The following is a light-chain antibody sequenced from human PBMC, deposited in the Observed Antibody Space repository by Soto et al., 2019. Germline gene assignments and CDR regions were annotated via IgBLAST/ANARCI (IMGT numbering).Light chain of an antibody. CDR2: EAS. Sequence: DIQMTQSPSTLSASVGDRVTIKFRASQTISDFLAWYQHKPGEAPKLLIAEASRLESGVPSRFSGGGSGTEFTLTISRLQPDDVATYYCQHYISFPWTFGQGTKV. J-gene: IGKJ1*01. V-gene: IGKV1-5*01. CDR3: QHYISFPWT. CDR1: QTISDF.